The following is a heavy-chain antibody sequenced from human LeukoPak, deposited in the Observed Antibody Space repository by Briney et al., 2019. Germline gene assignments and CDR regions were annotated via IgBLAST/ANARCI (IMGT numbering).Heavy chain of an antibody. CDR3: YFRLRSCDYYYYMDV. CDR2: IIPIFGTA. Sequence: ASVEVSCKASGGTFSSYAISWVRQAPGQGLEWMGGIIPIFGTANYAQKFQGRVTITADESTSTAYMELSSLRSEDTAVYYCYFRLRSCDYYYYMDVWGQGTTVTVSS. J-gene: IGHJ6*03. V-gene: IGHV1-69*13. D-gene: IGHD5-12*01. CDR1: GGTFSSYA.